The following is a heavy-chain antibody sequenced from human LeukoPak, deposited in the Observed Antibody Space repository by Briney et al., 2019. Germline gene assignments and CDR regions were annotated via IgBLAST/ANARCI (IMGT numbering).Heavy chain of an antibody. CDR3: ARDRLPHAFDI. D-gene: IGHD6-25*01. J-gene: IGHJ3*02. CDR1: GFTVSSNY. V-gene: IGHV3-66*01. CDR2: IYSGGST. Sequence: GGSLRLSCAASGFTVSSNYMSWVRQAPGKGLEWVSVIYSGGSTYYADFVKGRFTISRDNSKNTLYLQMNSLRAEDTAVYYCARDRLPHAFDIWGQGTMVTVSS.